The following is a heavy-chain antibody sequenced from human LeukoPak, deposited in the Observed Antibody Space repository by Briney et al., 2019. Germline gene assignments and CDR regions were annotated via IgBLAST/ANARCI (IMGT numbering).Heavy chain of an antibody. D-gene: IGHD5-18*01. CDR3: ASMDRVMVLTFDY. CDR2: IYHSGST. V-gene: IGHV4-59*12. CDR1: GGSINTYY. Sequence: SETLSLTCTVSGGSINTYYWRWIRQPPGKGLEWIGYIYHSGSTKYNPSLKSRVTISVDKSQNQLSLKLSSVTAADTALYYCASMDRVMVLTFDYWGQGTLVTVSS. J-gene: IGHJ4*02.